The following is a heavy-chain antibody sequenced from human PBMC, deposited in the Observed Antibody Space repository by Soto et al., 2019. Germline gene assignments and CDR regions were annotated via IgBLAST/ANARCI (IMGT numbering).Heavy chain of an antibody. Sequence: PSETLSLTCTVSGGSISSYYWSWIRQPPGKGLEWIGYIYYSGSTNYNPSLKSRVTISVDTSKNQFSLKLSSVTAADTAVYYCARTSYCSGGSCYSGFDPWGQGTLVTVSS. V-gene: IGHV4-59*08. CDR3: ARTSYCSGGSCYSGFDP. CDR2: IYYSGST. D-gene: IGHD2-15*01. CDR1: GGSISSYY. J-gene: IGHJ5*02.